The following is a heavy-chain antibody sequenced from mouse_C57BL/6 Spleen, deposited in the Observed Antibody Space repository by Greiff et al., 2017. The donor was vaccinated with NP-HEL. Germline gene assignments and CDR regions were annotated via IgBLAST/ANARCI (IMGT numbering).Heavy chain of an antibody. CDR2: IDPEDGET. CDR3: ARGGSSGYPFAY. V-gene: IGHV14-2*01. D-gene: IGHD3-2*02. Sequence: EVQLQQSGAELVKPGASVKLSCTASGFNIKDYYMHWVKQRTEQGLEWIGRIDPEDGETKYAPKFQCKATLTADTSSNTAYLQLSRLTSEYTAVYFCARGGSSGYPFAYWGQGTLLTVSA. J-gene: IGHJ3*01. CDR1: GFNIKDYY.